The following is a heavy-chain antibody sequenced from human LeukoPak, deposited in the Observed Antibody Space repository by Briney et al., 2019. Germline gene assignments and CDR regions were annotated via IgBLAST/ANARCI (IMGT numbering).Heavy chain of an antibody. CDR2: ISSSGSTI. D-gene: IGHD3-22*01. J-gene: IGHJ4*02. CDR3: AREDDSSGYFYGICDY. Sequence: GGSLRLSCAASGFSFSSYVMNWVRQAPGKGLEWVSYISSSGSTIHYADSVKGRFTISRDNAKNSLYLQMNSLRAEDTAVYYCAREDDSSGYFYGICDYWGQGTLVTVSS. V-gene: IGHV3-48*03. CDR1: GFSFSSYV.